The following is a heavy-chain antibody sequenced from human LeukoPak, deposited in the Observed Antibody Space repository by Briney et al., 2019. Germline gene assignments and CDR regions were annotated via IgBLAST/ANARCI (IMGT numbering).Heavy chain of an antibody. CDR2: ISSSGSTI. D-gene: IGHD6-13*01. CDR1: GFTFSDYY. CDR3: ARAFYTSSWPYFQH. V-gene: IGHV3-11*01. Sequence: GGSLRLSCAASGFTFSDYYMSWIRQAPGKGLGWISYISSSGSTINYADSEKGRFTISRDNAKNSLYLQMNSLRAEDTAVYYCARAFYTSSWPYFQHWGQGTLVTVSS. J-gene: IGHJ1*01.